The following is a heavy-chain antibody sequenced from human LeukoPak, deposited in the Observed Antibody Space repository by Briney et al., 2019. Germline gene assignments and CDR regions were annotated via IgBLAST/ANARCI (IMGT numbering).Heavy chain of an antibody. CDR1: GGSFSGYH. D-gene: IGHD5-12*01. CDR2: INHSGGT. CDR3: ARGLYPDILGRHIDY. Sequence: PSETLSLTCAVYGGSFSGYHWTWVRQAPGKGLEWIGEINHSGGTNYNPSLKSRVTISVDTSKNQFSLKLSSVTAADTAVYYCARGLYPDILGRHIDYWGRGTLVTVSS. V-gene: IGHV4-34*01. J-gene: IGHJ4*02.